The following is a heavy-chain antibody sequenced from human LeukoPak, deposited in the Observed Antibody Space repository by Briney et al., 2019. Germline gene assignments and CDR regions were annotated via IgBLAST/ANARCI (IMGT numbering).Heavy chain of an antibody. CDR2: IYSGGSA. V-gene: IGHV3-53*01. CDR1: GFIVSSNY. CDR3: ARGGARYGSGSYPNYNWFDP. Sequence: GASLKISCAAAGFIVSSNYLSWVRQPPGKGLEWVLGIYSGGSAYYADSVKGRFPISKNDSKNTLSLQMTRLRAEDPAVYYCARGGARYGSGSYPNYNWFDPWGQGTLVTVSS. J-gene: IGHJ5*02. D-gene: IGHD3-10*01.